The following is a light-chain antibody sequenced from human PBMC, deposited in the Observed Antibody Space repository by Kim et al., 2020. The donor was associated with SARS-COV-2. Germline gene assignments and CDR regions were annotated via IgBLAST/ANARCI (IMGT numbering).Light chain of an antibody. V-gene: IGKV3-20*01. J-gene: IGKJ4*01. CDR2: GAS. Sequence: LAPGERATRSCRASQSVSSSYLAWYQQKPGQAPRLLIYGASSRATGIPDRFSGSGSGTDFTLTISRLEPEDFAVYYCQQYGSPLTFGGGTKVDIK. CDR1: QSVSSSY. CDR3: QQYGSPLT.